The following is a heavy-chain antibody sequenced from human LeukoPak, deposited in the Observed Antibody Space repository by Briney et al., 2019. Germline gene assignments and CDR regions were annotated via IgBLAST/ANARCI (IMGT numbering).Heavy chain of an antibody. J-gene: IGHJ4*02. V-gene: IGHV3-21*01. CDR1: GFTISSYS. CDR3: AREKVEMATISPFDY. CDR2: ISSSSSYI. Sequence: GGSLRLSCAASGFTISSYSMNWVRQAPGKGLEWVSSISSSSSYIYYADSVKGRFTISRDNAKNSLYLQMNSLRAEDTAVYYCAREKVEMATISPFDYWGQGTLVTVSS. D-gene: IGHD5-24*01.